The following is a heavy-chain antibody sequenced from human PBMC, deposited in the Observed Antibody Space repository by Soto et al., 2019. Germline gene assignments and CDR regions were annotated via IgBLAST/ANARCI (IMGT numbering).Heavy chain of an antibody. J-gene: IGHJ3*02. V-gene: IGHV3-33*06. CDR3: AKDQRMPDDAFDI. CDR1: GFTFSSYG. CDR2: IWYDGSNK. Sequence: PGGALKLSCAASGFTFSSYGMHWVRQAPGKGLEWVAVIWYDGSNKYYADSVKGRFTISRDNSKNTLYLQMNSLRAEDTAVYYCAKDQRMPDDAFDIWGQGTMVTVSS. D-gene: IGHD2-2*01.